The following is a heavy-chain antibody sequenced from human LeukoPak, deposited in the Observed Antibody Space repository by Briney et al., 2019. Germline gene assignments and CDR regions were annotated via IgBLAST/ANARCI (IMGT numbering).Heavy chain of an antibody. CDR3: ARHNDPGHAFDI. V-gene: IGHV4-39*01. D-gene: IGHD1-1*01. Sequence: PSETLSPTCTVSGGSISASGHYWGWIRQPPGKGLEWIGSIYYGGSTYYNPSLRSRVTISLDTSKNQFSLKVNSVTAADTAVYYCARHNDPGHAFDIWGQGTMVTVSS. CDR1: GGSISASGHY. CDR2: IYYGGST. J-gene: IGHJ3*02.